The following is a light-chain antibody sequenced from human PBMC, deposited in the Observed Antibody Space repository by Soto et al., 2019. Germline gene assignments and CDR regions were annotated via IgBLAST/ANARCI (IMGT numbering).Light chain of an antibody. Sequence: QSALTQPASVSGSPGQSITISCTGTSSDVGSYNLVSWYQQHPGKAPKLMIYEVSKRPSGVSNRFSGSKSGNTASLTISGIQAEEEDDYYCCSYAGSPVFGGGTKVTVL. CDR1: SSDVGSYNL. CDR3: CSYAGSPV. CDR2: EVS. V-gene: IGLV2-23*02. J-gene: IGLJ2*01.